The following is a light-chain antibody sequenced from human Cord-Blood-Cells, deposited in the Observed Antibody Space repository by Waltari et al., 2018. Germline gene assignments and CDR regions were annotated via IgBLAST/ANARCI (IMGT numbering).Light chain of an antibody. J-gene: IGLJ3*02. Sequence: QSVLTQPPSVSGAPGQRVPISCTGSSSNIGAGYDVHWYQQLPGTTPKLLLYGDCNRPSGVPDRFAGAKSGTSASLAITGLQAEDEADYYCQSYDSSLSGWVFGGGTKLTVL. CDR3: QSYDSSLSGWV. CDR2: GDC. V-gene: IGLV1-40*01. CDR1: SSNIGAGYD.